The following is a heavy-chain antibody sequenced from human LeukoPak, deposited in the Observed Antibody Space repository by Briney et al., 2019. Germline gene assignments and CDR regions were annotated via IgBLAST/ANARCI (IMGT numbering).Heavy chain of an antibody. J-gene: IGHJ6*03. V-gene: IGHV4-34*01. Sequence: SQTLSLTCAVYGGSFSGYYWSWIRQPPGKGLEWIGEINRSGSTNYNPSPKSRVTISVDTSKNQFSLKLSSVTAADTAVYYCARLGYGSGSYYRRYYYYYMDVWGKGTTVTISS. D-gene: IGHD3-10*01. CDR2: INRSGST. CDR3: ARLGYGSGSYYRRYYYYYMDV. CDR1: GGSFSGYY.